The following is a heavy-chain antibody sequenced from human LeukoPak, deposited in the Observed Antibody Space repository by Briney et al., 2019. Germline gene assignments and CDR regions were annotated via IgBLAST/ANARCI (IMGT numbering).Heavy chain of an antibody. CDR2: IYYSGIT. CDR3: ARSDYYDYRQIGF. CDR1: GDSISTSSYY. D-gene: IGHD3-22*01. J-gene: IGHJ4*02. Sequence: PSETLSLTCTVSGDSISTSSYYWGWIRQPPGKGLEWLGSIYYSGITHYNPSLKRRVTIYVDTSRNQFSLHLYSVTAADTAVFYCARSDYYDYRQIGFWGQGTLVTVSS. V-gene: IGHV4-39*01.